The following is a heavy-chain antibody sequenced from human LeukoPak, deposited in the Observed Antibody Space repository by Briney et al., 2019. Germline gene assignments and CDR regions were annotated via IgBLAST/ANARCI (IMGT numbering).Heavy chain of an antibody. J-gene: IGHJ4*02. Sequence: ASVKVSCKASGYTFTSYGISWVRQAPGQGLEWMGWISAYNGNTNYAQKLQGRVTMTTDTSTSTAYMELRSLRSDDTAVYYCARGHSHTYYGSGSLCDYWSQGTLVTVSS. CDR2: ISAYNGNT. D-gene: IGHD3-10*01. CDR1: GYTFTSYG. CDR3: ARGHSHTYYGSGSLCDY. V-gene: IGHV1-18*01.